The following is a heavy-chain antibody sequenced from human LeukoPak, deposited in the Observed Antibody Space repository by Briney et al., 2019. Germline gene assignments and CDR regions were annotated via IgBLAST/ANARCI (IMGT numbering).Heavy chain of an antibody. V-gene: IGHV3-48*03. CDR1: GFTFSSYE. D-gene: IGHD3-22*01. J-gene: IGHJ4*02. CDR3: AREMGYYDSSGYYY. Sequence: GGSLRLSCAASGFTFSSYEMNWVRLAPGKGLEWVSYISSSGSLIYYADSVKGRFTISRDNAKNSLYLQMSSLRAEDTAVYYCAREMGYYDSSGYYYWGQGTLVTVSS. CDR2: ISSSGSLI.